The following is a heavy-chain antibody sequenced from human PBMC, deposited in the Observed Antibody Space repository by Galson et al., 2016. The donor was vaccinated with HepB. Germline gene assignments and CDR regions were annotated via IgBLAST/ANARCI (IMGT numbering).Heavy chain of an antibody. J-gene: IGHJ6*02. CDR1: GFTFDDYA. CDR2: ISGDGGST. CDR3: AKYLRRPHYDFLSGYFPSYYYYGMDV. Sequence: SLRLSCAASGFTFDDYAMHWVRQVPGKGLEWVCIISGDGGSTDYADSVKGRFTISRDNSKKSLDLPMNSLRSEDTALYYCAKYLRRPHYDFLSGYFPSYYYYGMDVWGQGTPVIISS. D-gene: IGHD3-3*01. V-gene: IGHV3-43*02.